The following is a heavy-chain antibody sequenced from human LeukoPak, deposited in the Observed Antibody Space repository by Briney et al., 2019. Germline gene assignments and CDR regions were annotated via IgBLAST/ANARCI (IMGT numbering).Heavy chain of an antibody. D-gene: IGHD3-10*01. V-gene: IGHV4-59*08. CDR3: ARHVISFGESYSQYSFDH. J-gene: IGHJ4*02. CDR1: GGSINGFY. Sequence: SETLSLTCTVSGGSINGFYWSWIRQPPGRRLEWIGYISYSGSTYYRPSLKSRLTMSLDTSQNQFSLRLNSVTAADTAIYYCARHVISFGESYSQYSFDHWGQGSLVTVSS. CDR2: ISYSGST.